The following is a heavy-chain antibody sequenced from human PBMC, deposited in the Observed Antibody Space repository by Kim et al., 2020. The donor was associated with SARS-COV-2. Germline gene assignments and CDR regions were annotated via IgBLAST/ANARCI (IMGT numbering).Heavy chain of an antibody. CDR1: GYSFTSYW. D-gene: IGHD6-19*01. Sequence: GESLQISCKGSGYSFTSYWIGWVRQMPGKGLEWMGIIYPGDSDTRYSPSFQGQVTISADKSISTAYLQWSSLKASDTAMYYCARQVAVAGIPPAPFDYWGQGTLVTVSS. J-gene: IGHJ4*02. CDR2: IYPGDSDT. CDR3: ARQVAVAGIPPAPFDY. V-gene: IGHV5-51*01.